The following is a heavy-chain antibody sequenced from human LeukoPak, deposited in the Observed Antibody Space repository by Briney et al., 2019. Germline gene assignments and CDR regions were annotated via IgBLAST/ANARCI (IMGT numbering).Heavy chain of an antibody. CDR3: ARYVHESNWFDP. Sequence: PGGSLRLSCAASGFMFSTYSMTWVRQAPGKGLEWVAVISYDGSNKYYADSVKGRFTISRDNSKNTLYLQMNSLRAEDTAVYYCARYVHESNWFDPWGQGTLVTVSS. CDR1: GFMFSTYS. CDR2: ISYDGSNK. J-gene: IGHJ5*02. V-gene: IGHV3-30-3*01. D-gene: IGHD3-16*01.